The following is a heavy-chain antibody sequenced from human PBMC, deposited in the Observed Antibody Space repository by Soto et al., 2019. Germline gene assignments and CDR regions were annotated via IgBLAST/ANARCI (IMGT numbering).Heavy chain of an antibody. CDR2: IYHSGST. D-gene: IGHD2-2*01. CDR1: GGSISSSNW. Sequence: SETLSHTCAVSGGSISSSNWWTWVRQPPGKGLEWIGEIYHSGSTNYNPSLKSRVTISMDKSKNQFSLKLSSVTAADTAVYYCARGLSFCSHTICYNWFDPWGQGTLVTVS. V-gene: IGHV4-4*02. J-gene: IGHJ5*02. CDR3: ARGLSFCSHTICYNWFDP.